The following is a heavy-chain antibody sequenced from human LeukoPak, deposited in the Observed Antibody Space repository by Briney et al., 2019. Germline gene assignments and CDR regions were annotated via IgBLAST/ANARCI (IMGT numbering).Heavy chain of an antibody. Sequence: GGSLRLSCAPSGFTFSSYEMNWVPRAQGKGLEWFSYISSGSTIYDADSVKGRFTISRDNAKNSLYLQMNSLRAEDTAVYYCARESIAVAGAPFDYWGQGTLVTVSS. D-gene: IGHD6-19*01. CDR2: ISSGSTI. V-gene: IGHV3-48*03. CDR1: GFTFSSYE. CDR3: ARESIAVAGAPFDY. J-gene: IGHJ4*02.